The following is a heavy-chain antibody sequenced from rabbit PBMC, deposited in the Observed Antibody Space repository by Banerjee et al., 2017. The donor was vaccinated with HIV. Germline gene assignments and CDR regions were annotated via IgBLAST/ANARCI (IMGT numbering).Heavy chain of an antibody. J-gene: IGHJ6*01. CDR2: INTGSGNT. Sequence: EESGGDLVKPEGSLTLTCTASGFSFSSSYWICWVRQAPGKGLEWIGCINTGSGNTYYASWAKGRFTISKTSSTTVTLQMTSLTAADTATYFCARGSSVPYALLTRLDLWGPGTLVTVS. CDR3: ARGSSVPYALLTRLDL. CDR1: GFSFSSSYW. V-gene: IGHV1S45*01. D-gene: IGHD6-1*01.